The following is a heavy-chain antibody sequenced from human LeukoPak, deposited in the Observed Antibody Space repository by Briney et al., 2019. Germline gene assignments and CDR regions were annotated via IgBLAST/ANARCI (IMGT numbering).Heavy chain of an antibody. CDR3: ARPYYYSSGSLPY. Sequence: GGSLRLSCAASEFTFSTYWMNWARQAPGKGLEWVANINQDGSEKYYVHSVKGRFTISRDNAKNSLSLQMNSLRAEDTAVYYCARPYYYSSGSLPYWGQGTLVTVSS. D-gene: IGHD3-10*01. CDR2: INQDGSEK. CDR1: EFTFSTYW. V-gene: IGHV3-7*01. J-gene: IGHJ4*02.